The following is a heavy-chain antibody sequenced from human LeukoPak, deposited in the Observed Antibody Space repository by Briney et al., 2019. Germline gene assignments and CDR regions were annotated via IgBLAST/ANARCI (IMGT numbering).Heavy chain of an antibody. Sequence: SQTLSLNCTVSGGSISSGGYYWSWSRQHRGRGLEWIVYIYYSGSTYYNPSLNSRVTISVDTSKHQFSLKLSSVTAADMAVYYCATTCYYDSSGYYYAGAFDIWGQGTMVTVSS. CDR2: IYYSGST. CDR3: ATTCYYDSSGYYYAGAFDI. V-gene: IGHV4-31*03. CDR1: GGSISSGGYY. D-gene: IGHD3-22*01. J-gene: IGHJ3*02.